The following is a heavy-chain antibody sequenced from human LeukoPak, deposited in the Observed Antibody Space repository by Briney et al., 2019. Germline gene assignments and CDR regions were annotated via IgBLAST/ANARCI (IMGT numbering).Heavy chain of an antibody. J-gene: IGHJ4*02. CDR1: GGSISSSSYY. D-gene: IGHD3-22*01. V-gene: IGHV4-39*01. Sequence: PSETLSLTCTVSGGSISSSSYYWGWIRQPPGKGLKWIGSIYYSGSTYYNPSLKSRVTISVDTSKNQFSLKLSSVTAADTAVYYCATPGNGYWSFDYWGQGTLVTVSS. CDR2: IYYSGST. CDR3: ATPGNGYWSFDY.